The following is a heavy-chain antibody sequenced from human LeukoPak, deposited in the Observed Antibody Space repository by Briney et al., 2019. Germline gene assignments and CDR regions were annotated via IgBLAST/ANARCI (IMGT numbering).Heavy chain of an antibody. D-gene: IGHD1-7*01. CDR2: INHSGST. Sequence: SETLSLTCAVYGGSFGGYYWSWIRQPPGKGLEWIGEINHSGSTDYNPSLKSRVTISEDTSKNQFSLKLSSVTAADTAVYYCARMVYNWNYETYNWFDPWGQGTLVTVSS. J-gene: IGHJ5*02. CDR1: GGSFGGYY. CDR3: ARMVYNWNYETYNWFDP. V-gene: IGHV4-34*01.